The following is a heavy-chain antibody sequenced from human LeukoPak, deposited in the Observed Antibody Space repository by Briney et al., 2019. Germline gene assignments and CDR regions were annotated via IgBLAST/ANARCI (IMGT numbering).Heavy chain of an antibody. CDR2: IIPIFGTA. D-gene: IGHD6-19*01. Sequence: SVKVSCKASGGTFSSCAISWVRQAPGQGLEWMGGIIPIFGTANYAQKFQGRVTITADKSTSTAYMELSSLRSEDTAVYYCARGPVAGIYWYFDLWGRGTLVTVSS. CDR3: ARGPVAGIYWYFDL. CDR1: GGTFSSCA. V-gene: IGHV1-69*06. J-gene: IGHJ2*01.